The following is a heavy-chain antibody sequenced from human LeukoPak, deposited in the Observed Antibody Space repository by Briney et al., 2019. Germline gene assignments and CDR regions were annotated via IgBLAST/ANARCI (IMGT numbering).Heavy chain of an antibody. J-gene: IGHJ5*02. V-gene: IGHV1-58*01. CDR2: IVVGSGNT. Sequence: SVKVSCKASGFTFTSSAVQWVRQARGQRLEWIGWIVVGSGNTNYAQKFQERVTITRDMSTSTAYMELSSLRSEDTAVYYCTADRGDFGVATRPWGQGTLVTVSS. CDR1: GFTFTSSA. CDR3: TADRGDFGVATRP. D-gene: IGHD3-3*01.